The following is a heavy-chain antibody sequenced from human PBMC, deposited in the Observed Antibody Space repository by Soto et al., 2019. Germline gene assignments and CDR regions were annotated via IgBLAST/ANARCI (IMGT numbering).Heavy chain of an antibody. D-gene: IGHD1-7*01. V-gene: IGHV1-18*01. CDR2: ISGFDGQT. Sequence: QIQLVQSGAEVQKPGASVKVSCKASGYTFINYGFTWVRQAPGQGLEWMGWISGFDGQTKYAQKVQARVTMTIDTFTSTAYMELRSLTSDDTAVYYCARGANDWNYFSDCGMDVWGQGTTVSVSS. CDR1: GYTFINYG. CDR3: ARGANDWNYFSDCGMDV. J-gene: IGHJ6*02.